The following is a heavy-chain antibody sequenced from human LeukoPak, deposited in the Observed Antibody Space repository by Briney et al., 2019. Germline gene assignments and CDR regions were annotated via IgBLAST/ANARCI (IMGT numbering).Heavy chain of an antibody. CDR1: GGSVSSGSYY. CDR3: ARADYYGSGSYLKSTLYYFVF. V-gene: IGHV4-61*01. CDR2: IYYSGSA. Sequence: SSETLSRTCTVSGGSVSSGSYYWSWIRQPPGKGLEWIGSIYYSGSANYNPSLKSRVTMSVDTSENQFSLKLSSVTAADTAVYYCARADYYGSGSYLKSTLYYFVFWAHETAVTVSS. D-gene: IGHD3-10*01. J-gene: IGHJ4*01.